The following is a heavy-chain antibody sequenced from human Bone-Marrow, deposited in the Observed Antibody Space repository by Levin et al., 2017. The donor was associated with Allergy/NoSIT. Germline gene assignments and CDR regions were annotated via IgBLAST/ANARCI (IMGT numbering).Heavy chain of an antibody. V-gene: IGHV3-15*01. CDR1: GFTFSNAW. J-gene: IGHJ6*03. CDR3: TTEWSYYYYYMDV. Sequence: GGSLRLSCAASGFTFSNAWMSWVRQAPGKGLEWVGRIKSKTDGGTTDYAAPVKGRFTISRDDSKNTLYLQMNSLKTEDTAVYYCTTEWSYYYYYMDVWGKGTTVTVSS. CDR2: IKSKTDGGTT. D-gene: IGHD2-15*01.